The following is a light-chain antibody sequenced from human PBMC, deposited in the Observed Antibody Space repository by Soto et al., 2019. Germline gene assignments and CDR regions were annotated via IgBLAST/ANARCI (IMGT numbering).Light chain of an antibody. Sequence: QSALTQPASVSGSPGQSITISCTGTNSDVGTYNYVSWYQQHPGKAPKFMIYEVSDRPSGVSNRFSGSKSGNTASLTISGLQAEDEADYYCSSYTTSSTLVFGGGTKLTVL. CDR1: NSDVGTYNY. J-gene: IGLJ2*01. V-gene: IGLV2-14*01. CDR2: EVS. CDR3: SSYTTSSTLV.